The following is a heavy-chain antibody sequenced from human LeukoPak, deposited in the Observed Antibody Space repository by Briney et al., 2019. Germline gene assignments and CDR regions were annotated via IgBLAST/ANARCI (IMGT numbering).Heavy chain of an antibody. CDR3: AKHYYGSSGRPYFFDY. CDR1: GFTFSNYA. CDR2: ISGSGGNT. J-gene: IGHJ4*02. Sequence: GGSLRLSCAVSGFTFSNYAMSWVRQAPGKGLEWVSGISGSGGNTNYADSVKGRFTISRDNSKSTLYLQMNSLRAEDTAVYYCAKHYYGSSGRPYFFDYWGQGTLVTVSS. V-gene: IGHV3-23*01. D-gene: IGHD3-22*01.